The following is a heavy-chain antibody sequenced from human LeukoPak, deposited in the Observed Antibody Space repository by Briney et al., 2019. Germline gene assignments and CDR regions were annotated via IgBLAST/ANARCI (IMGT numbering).Heavy chain of an antibody. CDR2: VWHDGSNK. CDR3: ASERFGSRRCAHF. D-gene: IGHD3-10*01. CDR1: GFSFSSYS. J-gene: IGHJ4*02. V-gene: IGHV3-33*01. Sequence: GGSLRLSCTAPGFSFSSYSIHWIRQAPGKGLEWMALVWHDGSNKYYGDSVKGRFTISRDNSKNTVYLQVISLRAEDTALYYCASERFGSRRCAHFWGQGTLVSVSS.